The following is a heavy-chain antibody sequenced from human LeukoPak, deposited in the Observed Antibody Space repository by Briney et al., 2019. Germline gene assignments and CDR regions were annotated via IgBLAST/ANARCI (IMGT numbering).Heavy chain of an antibody. J-gene: IGHJ4*02. CDR2: ISSDGSSK. CDR3: AREVGYFDY. CDR1: GFTVSSNY. V-gene: IGHV3-30*03. Sequence: GGSLRLSCAASGFTVSSNYMSWVRQAPGKGLEWVAVISSDGSSKYYTDSVKGRFTISRDNSKKTLYLQLNSLRPEDTAVYYCAREVGYFDYWGQGTLVTVSS.